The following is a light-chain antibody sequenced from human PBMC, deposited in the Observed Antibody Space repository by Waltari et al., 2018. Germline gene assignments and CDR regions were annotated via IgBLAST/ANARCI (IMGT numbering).Light chain of an antibody. CDR3: CSYAGSYTFDV. CDR1: SSDVGGSNY. J-gene: IGLJ1*01. V-gene: IGLV2-11*01. Sequence: QSALTQPRSVSGSPGQSVTIPCTGTSSDVGGSNYVSWYQQHQGKAPKLMIYDASKRPSGVPDRFSGSKSGNTASLTISGLQAEEEADYYCCSYAGSYTFDVFGTGTKVTVL. CDR2: DAS.